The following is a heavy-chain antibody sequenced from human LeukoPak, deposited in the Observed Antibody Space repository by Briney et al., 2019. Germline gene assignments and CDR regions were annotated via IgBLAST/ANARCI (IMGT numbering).Heavy chain of an antibody. Sequence: SETLSFTCTVSGGSVSSDYWSWIRQPPGKGLEWIGYIYYSGSTNYNPSLKSRVTISVDTSKNQFSLKLSSVTAADTAVYYCARGRKGYYYYMDVWGKGTTVTVSS. CDR1: GGSVSSDY. CDR2: IYYSGST. CDR3: ARGRKGYYYYMDV. J-gene: IGHJ6*03. V-gene: IGHV4-59*02.